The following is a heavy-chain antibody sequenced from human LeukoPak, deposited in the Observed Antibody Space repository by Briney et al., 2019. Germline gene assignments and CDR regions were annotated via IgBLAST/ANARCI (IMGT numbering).Heavy chain of an antibody. V-gene: IGHV1-69*04. CDR1: GGTFSSYA. CDR3: ARALYYYDSSGYYYGAFDI. CDR2: IIPIFGIA. D-gene: IGHD3-22*01. Sequence: SVKVSCKASGGTFSSYAISWVRQAPGQGLEWMGRIIPIFGIANYAQKFQGRVTITADKSTKTAYMELSSLRSEDTAVYYCARALYYYDSSGYYYGAFDIWGQGTMVTVSS. J-gene: IGHJ3*02.